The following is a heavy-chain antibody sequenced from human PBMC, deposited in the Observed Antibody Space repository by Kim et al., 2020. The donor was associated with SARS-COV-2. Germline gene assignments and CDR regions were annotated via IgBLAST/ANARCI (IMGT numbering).Heavy chain of an antibody. CDR3: ARQTTTGPSGAFDI. Sequence: PGSVKGRFTISRENAKNSLYLQMNSLRAGDTAVYYCARQTTTGPSGAFDIWGQGTMVTVSS. D-gene: IGHD1-1*01. J-gene: IGHJ3*02. V-gene: IGHV3-13*01.